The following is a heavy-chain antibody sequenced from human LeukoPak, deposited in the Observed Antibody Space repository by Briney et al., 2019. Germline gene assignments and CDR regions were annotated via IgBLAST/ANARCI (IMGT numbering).Heavy chain of an antibody. Sequence: KPGGSLRLSCAASGFTSSDYYMSWIRQAPGKGLEWVSYISSSSSYTNYADSVKGRFTISRDNAKNSLYLQMNSLRAEDTAVYYCARDHGGATRPDAFDIWGQGTMVTVSS. V-gene: IGHV3-11*05. J-gene: IGHJ3*02. CDR3: ARDHGGATRPDAFDI. D-gene: IGHD1-26*01. CDR2: ISSSSSYT. CDR1: GFTSSDYY.